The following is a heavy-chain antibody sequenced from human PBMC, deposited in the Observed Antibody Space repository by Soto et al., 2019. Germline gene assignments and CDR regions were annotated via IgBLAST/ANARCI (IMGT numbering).Heavy chain of an antibody. CDR3: GGRYCGGGSCRWHWFDP. CDR2: INHSGST. CDR1: GGSFSGYY. V-gene: IGHV4-34*01. J-gene: IGHJ5*02. Sequence: PSETLSLTCAVYGGSFSGYYWSWIRQPPGKGLEWIGEINHSGSTNYNPSLKSRVTISVDTSKNQFSLKLSSVTAADTAVYYCGGRYCGGGSCRWHWFDPGGQGTLVTVSS. D-gene: IGHD2-15*01.